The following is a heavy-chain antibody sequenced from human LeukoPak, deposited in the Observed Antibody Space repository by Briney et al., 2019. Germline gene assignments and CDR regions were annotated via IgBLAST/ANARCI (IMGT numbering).Heavy chain of an antibody. J-gene: IGHJ4*02. V-gene: IGHV3-74*01. Sequence: GGSLRLSCVASGFIFSDYSMDWVRQAPGKGLVWVSRINSDGSSTSYADSVKGRFTISRDNAKNTLYLQMNSLRAEDTAVYYCARERFLEWPFDYWGQGTLVTVSS. CDR1: GFIFSDYS. D-gene: IGHD3-3*01. CDR2: INSDGSST. CDR3: ARERFLEWPFDY.